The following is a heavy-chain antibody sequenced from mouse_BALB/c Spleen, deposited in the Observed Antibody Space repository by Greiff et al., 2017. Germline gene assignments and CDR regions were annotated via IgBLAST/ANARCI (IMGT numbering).Heavy chain of an antibody. V-gene: IGHV1S56*01. Sequence: QVQLQQSGPELVKPGASVRISCKASGYTFTSYYIHWVKQRPGQGLEWIGWIYPGNVNTKYNEKFKGKATLTADKSSSTAYMQLSSLTSEDSAVYFCARVYYGNYLRAMDYWGQGTSVTVSS. J-gene: IGHJ4*01. CDR2: IYPGNVNT. CDR1: GYTFTSYY. D-gene: IGHD2-1*01. CDR3: ARVYYGNYLRAMDY.